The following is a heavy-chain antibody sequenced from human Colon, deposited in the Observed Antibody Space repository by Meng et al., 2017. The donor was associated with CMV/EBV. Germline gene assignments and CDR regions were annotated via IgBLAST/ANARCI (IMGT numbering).Heavy chain of an antibody. D-gene: IGHD4-17*01. J-gene: IGHJ4*02. CDR3: ARDPNDYGDYVFDY. V-gene: IGHV3-30-3*01. CDR2: ISYDGSNK. CDR1: GFTFSSYA. Sequence: GGSLRLSCAAPGFTFSSYAMHWVRQAPGKGLEWVAVISYDGSNKYYADSVKGRFTISRDNSKNTLYLQMNSLRAEDTAVYYCARDPNDYGDYVFDYWGQGTLVTVSS.